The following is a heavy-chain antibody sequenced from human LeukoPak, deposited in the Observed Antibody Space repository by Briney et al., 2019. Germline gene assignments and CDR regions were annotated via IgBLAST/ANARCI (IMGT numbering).Heavy chain of an antibody. CDR3: ARDKIVGATHFDY. CDR1: GFTVSSNY. J-gene: IGHJ4*02. CDR2: INQDGSEK. D-gene: IGHD1-26*01. V-gene: IGHV3-7*01. Sequence: GGSLRLSCAVSGFTVSSNYMSWIHQAQGKGLEWVANINQDGSEKYYVDSVKGRFTISRDNAKNSPYLQMNSLRAEDTAVYYCARDKIVGATHFDYWGQGTLVTVSS.